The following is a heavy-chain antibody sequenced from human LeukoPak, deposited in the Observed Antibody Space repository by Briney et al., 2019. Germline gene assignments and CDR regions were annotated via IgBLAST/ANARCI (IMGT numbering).Heavy chain of an antibody. CDR1: GFTFRSYG. Sequence: PGGSLRLSCAASGFTFRSYGMQWVRQAPGKGLEWVAVIWYDGSDTYYADSVKGRFTISRDNSKNTLSLQMNSLRAEDTAMYYCARDRGYSGYERFDYWGQGTLVTVSS. J-gene: IGHJ4*02. CDR2: IWYDGSDT. D-gene: IGHD5-12*01. V-gene: IGHV3-33*01. CDR3: ARDRGYSGYERFDY.